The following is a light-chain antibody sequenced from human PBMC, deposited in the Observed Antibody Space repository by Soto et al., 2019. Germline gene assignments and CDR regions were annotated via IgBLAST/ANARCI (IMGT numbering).Light chain of an antibody. Sequence: QSALTQPASVSGSPGQSITISCTGTSSDIGGYNFVSWHQHHPGKVPKLMIYEVNNRPSGVSNRFSGSKSDNTASLTISGLQAEDEADYYCSSYTTVNTLVSFGTGTKVTVL. J-gene: IGLJ1*01. V-gene: IGLV2-14*01. CDR2: EVN. CDR1: SSDIGGYNF. CDR3: SSYTTVNTLVS.